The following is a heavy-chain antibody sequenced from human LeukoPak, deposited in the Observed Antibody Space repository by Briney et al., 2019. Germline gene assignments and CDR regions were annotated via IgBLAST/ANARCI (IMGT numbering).Heavy chain of an antibody. CDR2: IYYSGST. CDR1: GGSISSYY. D-gene: IGHD6-6*01. Sequence: SETLSLTCTVSGGSISSYYWGWIRQPPGKGLEWIGYIYYSGSTNYNPSLKSRVTISVDTSKNQFSLKLSSVTAADTAVYYCARAWRYSSSSYAFDIWGQGTMVTVSS. J-gene: IGHJ3*02. CDR3: ARAWRYSSSSYAFDI. V-gene: IGHV4-59*01.